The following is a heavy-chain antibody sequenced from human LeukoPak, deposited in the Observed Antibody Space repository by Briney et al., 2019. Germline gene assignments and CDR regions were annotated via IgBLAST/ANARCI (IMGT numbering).Heavy chain of an antibody. CDR1: GFTFSSYW. Sequence: GGSLRLSCAASGFTFSSYWMSWVRQAPGKGLEWVANIKQDGSEKYYVDSVKGRFTISRDNSKNTLYLQMNSLRAEDTAVYYCARSYGSGSYGDNWGQGTLVTASS. D-gene: IGHD3-10*01. CDR2: IKQDGSEK. V-gene: IGHV3-7*01. CDR3: ARSYGSGSYGDN. J-gene: IGHJ4*02.